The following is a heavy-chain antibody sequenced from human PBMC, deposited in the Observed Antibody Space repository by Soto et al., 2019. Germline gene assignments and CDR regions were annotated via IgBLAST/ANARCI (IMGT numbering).Heavy chain of an antibody. CDR3: ARGTGYIDGWRTFDF. V-gene: IGHV4-61*08. D-gene: IGHD5-18*01. Sequence: SETLSLTCTVSDDSFRGADYYWSWIRQPLGKGPEWIGYTYYNGDTKYNPALKSRVTMSVDTSKNQFSLRLSSVTAADTAVYFCARGTGYIDGWRTFDFWGRGILVTVSS. CDR1: DDSFRGADYY. CDR2: TYYNGDT. J-gene: IGHJ4*02.